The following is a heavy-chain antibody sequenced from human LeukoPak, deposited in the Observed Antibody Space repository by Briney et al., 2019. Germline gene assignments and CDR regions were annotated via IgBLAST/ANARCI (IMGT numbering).Heavy chain of an antibody. V-gene: IGHV3-21*01. CDR2: ISSSSSYI. D-gene: IGHD1-1*01. CDR1: GFTVSSNY. Sequence: GGSLRLSCVASGFTVSSNYMNWVRQAPGKGLEWVSSISSSSSYIYYADSVKGRFTISRNNAKNSLYLQMNSLRAEDTAVYYCARAEAVSPGAPYYYYYMDVWGKGTTVTVSS. J-gene: IGHJ6*03. CDR3: ARAEAVSPGAPYYYYYMDV.